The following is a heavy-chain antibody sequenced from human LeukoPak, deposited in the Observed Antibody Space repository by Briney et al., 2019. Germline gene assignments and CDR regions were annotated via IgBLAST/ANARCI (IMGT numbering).Heavy chain of an antibody. V-gene: IGHV3-21*01. CDR2: ITVSSSYI. D-gene: IGHD4-17*01. CDR1: GFTFSSYA. CDR3: ARNRRPYGDYDH. J-gene: IGHJ5*02. Sequence: NPGGSLRLSCAASGFTFSSYAMHWVRQAPGKGLEWVSSITVSSSYINYADSVKGRFTISRDSAKNSVYLQMNGLRAEDTAVYYCARNRRPYGDYDHWGQGTLVTVSS.